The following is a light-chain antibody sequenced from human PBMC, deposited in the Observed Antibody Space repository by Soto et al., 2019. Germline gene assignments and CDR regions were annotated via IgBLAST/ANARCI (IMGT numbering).Light chain of an antibody. J-gene: IGLJ1*01. CDR1: SSDVGGYNY. V-gene: IGLV2-14*01. CDR3: SSYTSSITYV. Sequence: QSALTQPASVSGSPGQSITISCTGTSSDVGGYNYVSWYQHHPGKAPKLIIYEVSNRPSGVSNRFSGSKSGNTASLTISGLQAEDETDYYCSSYTSSITYVLGTGNKVTVL. CDR2: EVS.